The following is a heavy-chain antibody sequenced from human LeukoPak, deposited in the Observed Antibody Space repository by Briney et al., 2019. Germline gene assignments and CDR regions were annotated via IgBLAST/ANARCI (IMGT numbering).Heavy chain of an antibody. CDR3: ARASYYYDSSGYEGDTFEYYYGMDV. V-gene: IGHV6-1*01. CDR1: GDIVSSNSAA. CDR2: TYYRSKWYN. D-gene: IGHD3-22*01. Sequence: SQTLSLTRAISGDIVSSNSAAWNWFRQSPSRGLEWLGRTYYRSKWYNDYAVSVKSRITINPDTSKNQFSLQLNSVTPEDTAVYYCARASYYYDSSGYEGDTFEYYYGMDVWGQGTTVTVSS. J-gene: IGHJ6*02.